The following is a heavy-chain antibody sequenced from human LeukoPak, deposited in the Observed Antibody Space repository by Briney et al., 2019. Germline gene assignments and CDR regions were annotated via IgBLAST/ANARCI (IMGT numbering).Heavy chain of an antibody. CDR3: ARGASGDCSSTSCYTSDYFDY. D-gene: IGHD2-2*02. J-gene: IGHJ4*02. V-gene: IGHV4-59*11. CDR2: IYYSGST. Sequence: SETLSLTCTVSGGSISSHYWSWIRQPPGKGLEWIGYIYYSGSTNYNPSLKSRVTISVDTSKNQFSLKLSSVTAADTAVYYCARGASGDCSSTSCYTSDYFDYCGQGTLVTVSS. CDR1: GGSISSHY.